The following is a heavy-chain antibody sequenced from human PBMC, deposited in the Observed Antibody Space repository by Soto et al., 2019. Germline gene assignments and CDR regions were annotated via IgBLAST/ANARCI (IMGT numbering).Heavy chain of an antibody. J-gene: IGHJ4*02. CDR2: ISFEGNDK. Sequence: QVQLVESGGGVVQPGRSLRLSCAASGFSFSSYAMHWVRQAPGKGLEWVAVISFEGNDKYYADSVTGRFTISRDENGNTLYMKMNRRRPEDTAVYYCARDRYRDSYAFYSWGQGTLVNASS. V-gene: IGHV3-30-3*01. CDR1: GFSFSSYA. CDR3: ARDRYRDSYAFYS. D-gene: IGHD3-9*01.